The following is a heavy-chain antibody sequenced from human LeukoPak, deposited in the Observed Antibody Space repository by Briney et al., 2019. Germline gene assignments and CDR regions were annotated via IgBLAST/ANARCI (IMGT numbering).Heavy chain of an antibody. J-gene: IGHJ4*02. CDR2: IFTTGNT. Sequence: PSETLSLTCTVSGGSISSHYWSWIRKPAGKGLEWIGRIFTTGNTNVNPYYNPSLKSRVTMSLDTSKNQFSLKVSSVTAADTAIYYCARGDGVEMCTSSWYAFHYWGQGILVTVSS. CDR1: GGSISSHY. CDR3: ARGDGVEMCTSSWYAFHY. V-gene: IGHV4-4*07. D-gene: IGHD6-13*01.